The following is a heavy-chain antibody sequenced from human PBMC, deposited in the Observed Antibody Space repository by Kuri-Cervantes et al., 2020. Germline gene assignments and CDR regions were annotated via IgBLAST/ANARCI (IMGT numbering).Heavy chain of an antibody. CDR2: IWYDGSKK. V-gene: IGHV3-30*02. CDR3: AKGGKGLYLDY. D-gene: IGHD2-15*01. CDR1: GFTFSSYG. J-gene: IGHJ4*02. Sequence: GESLKISCATSGFTFSSYGLYWVRQAPGKGLDWVAVIWYDGSKKYCADSVKGRFTISRDNSKNTLYLQMNSLRAEDTAVYYCAKGGKGLYLDYWGQGTLVTVSS.